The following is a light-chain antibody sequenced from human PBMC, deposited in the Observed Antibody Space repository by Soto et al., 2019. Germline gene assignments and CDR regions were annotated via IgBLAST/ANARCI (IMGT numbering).Light chain of an antibody. CDR3: SSYTSSSTLDV. Sequence: QSVLTQPASVSGSPGQSITISCTGTSSDFGGYNYVSWYQQHPGKAPNLMIYDVSNRPSGVSNRFSGSKSGNTASLTISGLQAEDEADYYCSSYTSSSTLDVFGTGTKSPS. J-gene: IGLJ1*01. V-gene: IGLV2-14*01. CDR1: SSDFGGYNY. CDR2: DVS.